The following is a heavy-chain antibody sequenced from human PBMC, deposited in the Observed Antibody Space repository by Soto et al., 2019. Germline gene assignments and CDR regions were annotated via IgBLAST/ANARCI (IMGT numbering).Heavy chain of an antibody. Sequence: EVQLVESGGGLVKPGGSLRLSCAASGFTFSSYSMNWVRQAPGKGLEWVSSISSSSSYIYYADSVKGRFTISRDNAKNSLYLQMNSLRAEDTAVYYCAREGTERLIRALDIWGQGTMVTVSS. CDR2: ISSSSSYI. J-gene: IGHJ3*02. CDR1: GFTFSSYS. CDR3: AREGTERLIRALDI. V-gene: IGHV3-21*01. D-gene: IGHD3-16*01.